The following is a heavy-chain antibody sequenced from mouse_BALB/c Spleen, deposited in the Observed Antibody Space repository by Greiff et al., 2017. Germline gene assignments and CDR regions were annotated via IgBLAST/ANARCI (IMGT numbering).Heavy chain of an antibody. CDR1: GFTFSDFY. J-gene: IGHJ3*01. Sequence: EVMLVESGGGLVQPGGSLRLSCATSGFTFSDFYMEWVRQPPGKRLEWIAASRNKANDSTTEYSASVKGRFIVSRDTSQSILYLQMNALRAEDTAIYYCARDGYYSWFAYWGQGTLVTVSA. CDR3: ARDGYYSWFAY. D-gene: IGHD2-12*01. CDR2: SRNKANDSTT. V-gene: IGHV7-1*02.